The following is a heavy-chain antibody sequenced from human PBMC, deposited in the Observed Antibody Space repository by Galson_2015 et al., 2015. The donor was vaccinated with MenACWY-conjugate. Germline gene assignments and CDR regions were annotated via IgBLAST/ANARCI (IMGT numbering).Heavy chain of an antibody. D-gene: IGHD2-15*01. CDR1: GFTFSSYA. CDR3: AKMVVAVPPGAFDI. Sequence: SLRLSCAASGFTFSSYAMSWVRQAPGKGLEWVSTLSGSGGSTYYPDSVKGRCTISRDNSKKTLYLQMNSLRAADTAVYYCAKMVVAVPPGAFDIWGQGTMVTVSS. V-gene: IGHV3-23*01. CDR2: LSGSGGST. J-gene: IGHJ3*02.